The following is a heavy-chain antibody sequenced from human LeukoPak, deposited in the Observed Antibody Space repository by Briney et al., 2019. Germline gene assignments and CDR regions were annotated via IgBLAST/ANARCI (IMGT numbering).Heavy chain of an antibody. D-gene: IGHD4-11*01. J-gene: IGHJ4*02. CDR1: GYSFTSYW. CDR2: IYPGDSDT. V-gene: IGHV5-51*01. Sequence: GESLRISCKGSGYSFTSYWIGWVRQMPGKGLEWMGIIYPGDSDTRYSPSFQGQVTISADKSISTAYLQWSSLKAADTAMYYCARHHTTTVTTIFDYWGQGTLVTVSS. CDR3: ARHHTTTVTTIFDY.